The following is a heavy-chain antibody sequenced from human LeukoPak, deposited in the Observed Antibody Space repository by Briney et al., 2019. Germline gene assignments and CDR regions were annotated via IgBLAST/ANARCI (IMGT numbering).Heavy chain of an antibody. CDR1: GFTVSSNY. D-gene: IGHD1-26*01. V-gene: IGHV3-53*05. CDR2: IYSGGST. Sequence: GGSLRLSCAASGFTVSSNYMSWVRQAPGKGLEGVSVIYSGGSTYYADSVKGRFTISRDNSKNTVYLQMNSLRTEDTAVYYCAKRGQDSGSSSLDFGGQGTLVTVSS. J-gene: IGHJ4*02. CDR3: AKRGQDSGSSSLDF.